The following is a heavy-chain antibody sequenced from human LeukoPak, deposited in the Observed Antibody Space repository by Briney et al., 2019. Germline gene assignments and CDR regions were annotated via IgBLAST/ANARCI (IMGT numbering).Heavy chain of an antibody. D-gene: IGHD6-13*01. V-gene: IGHV4-59*12. J-gene: IGHJ4*02. CDR3: ARVPGYSSSWYFYFDY. CDR2: IYYSGST. Sequence: PSETLSLTCTVSGGSISSYYWSWIRQPPGKGLEWIGYIYYSGSTYYNPSLKSRVTISVDTSKNQFSLKLSSVTAADTAVYYCARVPGYSSSWYFYFDYWGQGTLVTVSS. CDR1: GGSISSYY.